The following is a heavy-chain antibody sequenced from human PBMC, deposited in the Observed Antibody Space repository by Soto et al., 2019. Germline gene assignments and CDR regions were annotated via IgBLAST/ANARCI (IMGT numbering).Heavy chain of an antibody. V-gene: IGHV1-2*02. D-gene: IGHD5-12*01. CDR2: INPNSGVA. J-gene: IGHJ6*02. Sequence: VELVQSGAEVEKPGAAVRIACKTSGYTFTAYYIHWVRQAPGQGLEWMGWINPNSGVANYAQKFQGRVTMIRDTSIRTVYMELTKMRSEDTTIYYCARQGSGSEYPQYFYYGMDVWGQGTTAAASS. CDR3: ARQGSGSEYPQYFYYGMDV. CDR1: GYTFTAYY.